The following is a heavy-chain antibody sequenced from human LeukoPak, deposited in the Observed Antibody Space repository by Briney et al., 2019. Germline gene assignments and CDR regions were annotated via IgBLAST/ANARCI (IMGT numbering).Heavy chain of an antibody. J-gene: IGHJ4*02. CDR2: IYYSGST. V-gene: IGHV4-59*01. Sequence: PSETLSLTCTVSGGSISSYYWSWIRQPPGKGLEWNGYIYYSGSTNYNPSLKSRVTISVDTSKNQFSLKLSSVTAADTAVYYCARDIGYGDPQGLDYWGQGTLVTVSS. CDR3: ARDIGYGDPQGLDY. D-gene: IGHD4-17*01. CDR1: GGSISSYY.